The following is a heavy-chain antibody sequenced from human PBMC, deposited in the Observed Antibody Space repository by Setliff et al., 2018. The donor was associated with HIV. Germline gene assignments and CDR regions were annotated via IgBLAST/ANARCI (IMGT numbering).Heavy chain of an antibody. CDR3: ARRAYYDFWSGFYLGIANRFDS. D-gene: IGHD3-3*01. J-gene: IGHJ5*01. V-gene: IGHV4-39*01. Sequence: PSETLSLTCTVSGGSIRSRDYSWGWIRQPPGKGLEWIVSLPHSGATFYNPSLRSRVTTSEDTSKNQFSLRLSSVTAADTAVYYCARRAYYDFWSGFYLGIANRFDSWGQGILVTVSS. CDR2: LPHSGAT. CDR1: GGSIRSRDYS.